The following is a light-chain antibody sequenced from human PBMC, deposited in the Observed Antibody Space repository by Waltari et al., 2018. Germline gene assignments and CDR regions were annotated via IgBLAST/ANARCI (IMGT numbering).Light chain of an antibody. CDR1: QSVRSNY. J-gene: IGKJ5*01. CDR2: GVS. Sequence: EIVLTQSPGTLSLSPGERATLSCRASQSVRSNYLAWYQQKPGQAPRLLIYGVSSRATGIPDRFSGSGSATDFTLTISRLEPEDFAVYYCQHYDSSLITFGQGTRLEIK. CDR3: QHYDSSLIT. V-gene: IGKV3-20*01.